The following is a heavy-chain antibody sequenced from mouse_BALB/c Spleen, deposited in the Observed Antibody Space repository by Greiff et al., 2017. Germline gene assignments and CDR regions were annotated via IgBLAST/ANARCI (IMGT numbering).Heavy chain of an antibody. CDR2: INSNGGST. Sequence: EVNVVESGGGLVQPGGSLKLSCAASGFTFSSYGMSWVRQTPDKRLELVATINSNGGSTYYPDSVKGRFTISRDNAKNTLYLQMSSLKSEDTAMDYCARGGDGDLDYGGQGTTLTVSS. J-gene: IGHJ2*01. D-gene: IGHD2-13*01. V-gene: IGHV5-6-3*01. CDR3: ARGGDGDLDY. CDR1: GFTFSSYG.